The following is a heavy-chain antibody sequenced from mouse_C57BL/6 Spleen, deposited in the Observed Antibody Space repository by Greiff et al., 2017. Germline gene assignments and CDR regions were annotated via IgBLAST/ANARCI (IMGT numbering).Heavy chain of an antibody. CDR2: IYPNSGGT. D-gene: IGHD4-1*01. CDR1: GYTFTSYW. J-gene: IGHJ3*01. V-gene: IGHV1-72*01. CDR3: DREENWDDFAY. Sequence: VQLQQPGAELVKPGASVKLSCKASGYTFTSYWMHWVKQRPGRGLEWIGRIYPNSGGTKYNEKFKSKATLTVDKPSSTAYMQLSSLASEDSAVYYCDREENWDDFAYWGQGTLVTVSA.